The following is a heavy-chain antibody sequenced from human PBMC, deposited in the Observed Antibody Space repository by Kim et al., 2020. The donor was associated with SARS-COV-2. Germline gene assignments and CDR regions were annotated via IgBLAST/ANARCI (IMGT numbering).Heavy chain of an antibody. CDR1: GFMFSLYG. CDR2: ISGRSEST. Sequence: GGSLRLSCTASGFMFSLYGMSWVRQAPGKGLEWVSGISGRSESTFSADSVRGRFSISRDNSKNILYLQMNSLRVDDTAVYYCAKDWRGGITRLNYVDSWGRGTLVTVS. CDR3: AKDWRGGITRLNYVDS. J-gene: IGHJ4*02. D-gene: IGHD2-2*01. V-gene: IGHV3-23*01.